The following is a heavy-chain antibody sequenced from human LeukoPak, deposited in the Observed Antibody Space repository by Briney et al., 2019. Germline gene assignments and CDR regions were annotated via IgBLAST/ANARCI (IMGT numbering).Heavy chain of an antibody. CDR1: GDSISSYY. D-gene: IGHD3-22*01. Sequence: SETLSLTCTVSGDSISSYYWSWIRQPPGKGLEWIGYIYYSGSTNYNPSLKSRVTISVDTSKNQFSLKLSSVTAADAAVYYCARDAYDSSGYSFDYWGQGTLVTVSS. J-gene: IGHJ4*02. CDR3: ARDAYDSSGYSFDY. V-gene: IGHV4-59*12. CDR2: IYYSGST.